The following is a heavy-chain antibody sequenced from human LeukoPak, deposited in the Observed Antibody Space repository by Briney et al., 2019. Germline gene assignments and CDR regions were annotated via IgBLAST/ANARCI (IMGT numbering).Heavy chain of an antibody. D-gene: IGHD6-6*01. V-gene: IGHV1-8*01. CDR2: MNPNSGNT. J-gene: IGHJ4*02. Sequence: ASVKVSCKASEYTFTSYDINWVRQATGQGLEWMGWMNPNSGNTGYAQKFQGRVTMTRVTSISTAYMELNNLTSEDMAVYYCARGSWGEIAGRKSFEFWGQGSLVTVSS. CDR3: ARGSWGEIAGRKSFEF. CDR1: EYTFTSYD.